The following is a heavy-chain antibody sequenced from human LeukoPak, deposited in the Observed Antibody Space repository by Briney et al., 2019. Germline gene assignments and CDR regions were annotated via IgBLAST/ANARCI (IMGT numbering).Heavy chain of an antibody. CDR3: ARTGITGTTPSWFDP. Sequence: SETLSLTCAVSGYSISSGYYWGWIRQPPGKGLEWIGSIYHSGSTYYNPSLKSRVTISVDTSKNQFSLKLSSVTAADTAVYYCARTGITGTTPSWFDPWGQGTLVTVSS. D-gene: IGHD1-20*01. CDR1: GYSISSGYY. CDR2: IYHSGST. J-gene: IGHJ5*02. V-gene: IGHV4-38-2*01.